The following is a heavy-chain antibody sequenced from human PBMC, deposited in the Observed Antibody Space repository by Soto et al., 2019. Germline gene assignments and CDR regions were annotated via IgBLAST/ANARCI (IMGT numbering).Heavy chain of an antibody. CDR2: INNNGGST. V-gene: IGHV3-64*01. CDR3: ARSEYSVYDFWGKALDY. CDR1: GFSFSNYA. D-gene: IGHD5-12*01. Sequence: EVQLVESGGGLVQPGGSLRLSCAASGFSFSNYAMHWVRQAPGKGLEYVSAINNNGGSTYYANSVKGRFTISRDNSKKTLYLQMGSLRGEDMAMYYCARSEYSVYDFWGKALDYWGQGTRVTVSS. J-gene: IGHJ4*02.